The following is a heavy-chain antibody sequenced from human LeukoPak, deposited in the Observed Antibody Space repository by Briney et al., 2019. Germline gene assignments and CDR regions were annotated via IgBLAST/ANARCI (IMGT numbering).Heavy chain of an antibody. CDR1: GFTFSSYA. D-gene: IGHD3-22*01. V-gene: IGHV3-23*01. CDR2: ISGSGGST. J-gene: IGHJ3*02. Sequence: GGSLRLSCAASGFTFSSYAMSWVRQAPGKGLEWVSAISGSGGSTYYADSVKGRFTISRDNSKNTLYLQMNSLRAEDTAVYYCAKDLYYYDSRGAFDIWXQGTMVTVSS. CDR3: AKDLYYYDSRGAFDI.